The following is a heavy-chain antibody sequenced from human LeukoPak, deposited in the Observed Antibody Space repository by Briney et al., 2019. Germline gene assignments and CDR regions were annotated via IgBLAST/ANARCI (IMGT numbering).Heavy chain of an antibody. J-gene: IGHJ4*02. V-gene: IGHV3-7*01. CDR1: GFTFSNYW. Sequence: GGSLRLSCAASGFTFSNYWMTWVRQAPGKGLEWVANIKPDGSDKYYVDSVKGRFTISRANAKNSLYLQMNSLRAEDTAVYYCARDGGAAYCSSTSCHDDYWGQGTLVTVSS. CDR2: IKPDGSDK. D-gene: IGHD2-2*01. CDR3: ARDGGAAYCSSTSCHDDY.